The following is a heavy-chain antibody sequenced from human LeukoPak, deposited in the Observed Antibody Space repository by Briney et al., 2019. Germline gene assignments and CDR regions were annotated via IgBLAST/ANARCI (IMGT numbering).Heavy chain of an antibody. CDR2: IYYSGSI. V-gene: IGHV4-30-4*08. D-gene: IGHD2-2*01. CDR1: GGSISSVDYY. Sequence: PSQTLSLTCTFSGGSISSVDYYWSWIRQPPGKGLEWIGYIYYSGSIYYNPSLKSRVTISVDTSKNQFSLKLSSVAAADTAVYYCASGLVVTAAVNYDAFDIWGQGTMVTVSS. J-gene: IGHJ3*02. CDR3: ASGLVVTAAVNYDAFDI.